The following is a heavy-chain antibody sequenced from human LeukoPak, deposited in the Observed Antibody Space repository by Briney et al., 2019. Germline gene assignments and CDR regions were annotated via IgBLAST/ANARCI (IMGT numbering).Heavy chain of an antibody. V-gene: IGHV3-23*01. CDR1: GFTFSSYA. CDR2: ISGSGGST. J-gene: IGHJ4*02. Sequence: GGSLRLSCAASGFTFSSYAMSWVRQAPGKGLEWVSAISGSGGSTYYADSVKGRFTISRDNAKNSLYLQMNSLRAEDTAVYYCARDGSGNDYWGQGTLVTVSS. CDR3: ARDGSGNDY. D-gene: IGHD3-10*01.